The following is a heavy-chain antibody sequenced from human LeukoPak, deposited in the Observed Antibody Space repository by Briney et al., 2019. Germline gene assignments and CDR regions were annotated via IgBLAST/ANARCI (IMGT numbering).Heavy chain of an antibody. CDR2: ISSSSSYI. CDR1: GFTFSSYS. D-gene: IGHD2-2*01. Sequence: KAGGSLRLSCAASGFTFSSYSMNWVRQAPGKGLEWVSSISSSSSYIYYADSVKGRFTISRDNAKNSPYLQMNSLRAEDTAVYYCARERGRIVVVPAALDYWGQGTLVTVSS. V-gene: IGHV3-21*01. CDR3: ARERGRIVVVPAALDY. J-gene: IGHJ4*02.